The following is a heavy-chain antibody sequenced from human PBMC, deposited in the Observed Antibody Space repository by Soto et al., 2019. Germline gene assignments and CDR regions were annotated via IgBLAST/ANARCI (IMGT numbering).Heavy chain of an antibody. V-gene: IGHV3-30-3*01. D-gene: IGHD5-18*01. CDR3: ARDQYPDGYGPYYYYYGTDV. Sequence: VGSLRLSCAASGFTFSSYAMHWVRQAPGKGLEWVAVISYDGSNKYYADSVKGRFTISRDNSKNTLYLQMNSLRAEDTAVYYCARDQYPDGYGPYYYYYGTDVWGQGTTVTVSS. CDR2: ISYDGSNK. J-gene: IGHJ6*02. CDR1: GFTFSSYA.